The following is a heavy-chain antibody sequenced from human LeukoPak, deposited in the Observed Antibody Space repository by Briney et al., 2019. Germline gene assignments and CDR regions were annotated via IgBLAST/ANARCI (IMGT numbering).Heavy chain of an antibody. V-gene: IGHV3-30-3*01. CDR1: GFTFSSYA. CDR3: ARDSDYYGSGSYARD. Sequence: GGSLRLSCAASGFTFSSYAMHWVRQAPGKGLEWVAVISYDGSNTYYADSVKGRFTISRDNSKNTLYLQMNSLRAEDTAVYYCARDSDYYGSGSYARDWGQGTLVTVSS. J-gene: IGHJ4*02. D-gene: IGHD3-10*01. CDR2: ISYDGSNT.